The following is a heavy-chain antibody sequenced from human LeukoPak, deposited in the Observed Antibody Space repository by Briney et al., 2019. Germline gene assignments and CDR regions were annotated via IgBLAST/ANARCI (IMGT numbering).Heavy chain of an antibody. D-gene: IGHD3-3*01. CDR1: GFTFSTYT. CDR2: INHSGST. Sequence: GSLRLSCATSGFTFSTYTMNWVRQPPGKGLEWIGEINHSGSTNYNPSLKSRVTISVDTSKNQFSLKLSSVTAADTAVYYCARVYLRFDWYFDLWGRGTLVTVSS. CDR3: ARVYLRFDWYFDL. V-gene: IGHV4-34*01. J-gene: IGHJ2*01.